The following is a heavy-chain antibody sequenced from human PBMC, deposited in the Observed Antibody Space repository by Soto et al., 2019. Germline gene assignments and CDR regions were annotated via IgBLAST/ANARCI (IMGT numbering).Heavy chain of an antibody. CDR3: ARRDREGIAAAHRV. V-gene: IGHV4-34*01. CDR1: GGSFDAYK. CDR2: INHGGST. Sequence: QVQLQQWGAGLLGPSETLSLTCAVYGGSFDAYKWSWIRQSPGKGLEWIGDINHGGSTDYNPSLKSRVTISIDTSKNQYSLKLNSVTAADSAVYYCARRDREGIAAAHRVWGQGTPVTVSS. J-gene: IGHJ4*02. D-gene: IGHD6-13*01.